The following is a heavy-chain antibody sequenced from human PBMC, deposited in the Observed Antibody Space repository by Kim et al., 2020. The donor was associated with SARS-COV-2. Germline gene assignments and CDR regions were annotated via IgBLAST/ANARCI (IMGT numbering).Heavy chain of an antibody. CDR2: INPNSGGT. J-gene: IGHJ6*03. D-gene: IGHD2-15*01. CDR1: GYTFTGYY. Sequence: ASVKVSCKASGYTFTGYYMHWVRQAPGQGLEWMGRINPNSGGTNYAQKFQGRVTMTRDTSISTAYMELSRLRSDDTAVYYCARDPGGYCSGGSCRPVVYYYYMDVWGKGTTVTVSS. V-gene: IGHV1-2*06. CDR3: ARDPGGYCSGGSCRPVVYYYYMDV.